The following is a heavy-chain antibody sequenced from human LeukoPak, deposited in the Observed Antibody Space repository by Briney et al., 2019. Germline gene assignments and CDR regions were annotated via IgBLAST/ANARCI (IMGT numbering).Heavy chain of an antibody. V-gene: IGHV1-3*03. CDR2: INAGNGNT. CDR3: ARDYYCSGGSCYYFDY. Sequence: GASVKVSCKASGGTFSSYAISWVRQAPGQGLEWMGWINAGNGNTKYSQEFQGRVTITRDTSASTAYMELSSLRSEDMAVYYCARDYYCSGGSCYYFDYWGQGTLVTVSS. D-gene: IGHD2-15*01. CDR1: GGTFSSYA. J-gene: IGHJ4*02.